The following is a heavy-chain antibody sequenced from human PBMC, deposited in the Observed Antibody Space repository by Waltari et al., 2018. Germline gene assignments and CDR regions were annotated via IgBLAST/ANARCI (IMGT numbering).Heavy chain of an antibody. CDR3: ARRPDFWSRHRTFDP. J-gene: IGHJ5*02. CDR1: GGSFRRYS. V-gene: IGHV4-34*01. CDR2: SNHSGST. Sequence: QVQLQQWGAGLLKPSETLSRTCAVHGGSFRRYSWSWIRQPQGKGLEWIGESNHSGSTNYNPSLKSRVTISVYTSKNQFSLKLSSVTAADTAVYYCARRPDFWSRHRTFDPWGQGTLVTVSS. D-gene: IGHD3-3*01.